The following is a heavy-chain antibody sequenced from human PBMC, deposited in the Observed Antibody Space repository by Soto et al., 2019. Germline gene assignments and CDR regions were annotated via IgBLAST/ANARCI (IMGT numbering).Heavy chain of an antibody. CDR2: LIRSGSTT. D-gene: IGHD2-15*01. CDR1: GFTFSSHA. Sequence: GGSLRLSCAVSGFTFSSHAMSWVRQAPGMGLEGCASLIRSGSTTYYADSVKGRFTISRDTSENTLHLQMDSLRVEDTAVYYCARDDVLCDGGRCYGIPLGVWGKGTTVTVSS. CDR3: ARDDVLCDGGRCYGIPLGV. V-gene: IGHV3-23*01. J-gene: IGHJ6*04.